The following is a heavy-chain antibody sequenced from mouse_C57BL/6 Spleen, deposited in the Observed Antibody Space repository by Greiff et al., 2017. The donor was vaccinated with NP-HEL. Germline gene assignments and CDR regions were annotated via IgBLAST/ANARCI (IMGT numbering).Heavy chain of an antibody. CDR1: GYTFTSYW. D-gene: IGHD3-2*02. Sequence: QVQLQQSGAELVRPGSSVKLSCKASGYTFTSYWMHWVKQRPIQGLEWIGNIDPSDSETHYNQKFKDKATLTVDKSSSTAYMQLSSLTSEDSAVYYCARQLRQAHDCDYWGQGTTLTVSS. V-gene: IGHV1-52*01. J-gene: IGHJ2*01. CDR3: ARQLRQAHDCDY. CDR2: IDPSDSET.